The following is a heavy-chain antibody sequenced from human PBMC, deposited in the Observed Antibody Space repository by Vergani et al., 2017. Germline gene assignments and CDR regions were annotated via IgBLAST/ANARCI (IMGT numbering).Heavy chain of an antibody. Sequence: EVQLLQSGGGVIQPGGSVRLSCAASGFTFSACPMTWDRQAPGKGLEWVSAISARYPSTYYADSVKGRFTISRDNSKNMLYLQMNSLRAEDTAVYYCARLSYDTTPYLQGGYDCWGQGTLVSVSS. CDR1: GFTFSACP. J-gene: IGHJ4*02. CDR3: ARLSYDTTPYLQGGYDC. CDR2: ISARYPST. D-gene: IGHD3-22*01. V-gene: IGHV3-23*01.